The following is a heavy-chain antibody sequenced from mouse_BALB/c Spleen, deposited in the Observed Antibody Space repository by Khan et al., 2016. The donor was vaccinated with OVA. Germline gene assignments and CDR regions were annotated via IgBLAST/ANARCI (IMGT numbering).Heavy chain of an antibody. J-gene: IGHJ2*01. CDR3: AKNHER. CDR2: IIPSSGYT. V-gene: IGHV1-4*01. Sequence: QVQLQQSGAELARPGASVKMSCKASGYTFTSYTTHWVKQRLGQGLEWIGYIIPSSGYTNYNQKFKDKATLTADKSSSTSYMQLSSLTSEDTAVYCCAKNHERWGQGTTLTVSS. CDR1: GYTFTSYT.